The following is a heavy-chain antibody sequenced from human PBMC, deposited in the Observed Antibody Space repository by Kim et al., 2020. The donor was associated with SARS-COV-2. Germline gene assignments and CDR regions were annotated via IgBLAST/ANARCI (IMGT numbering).Heavy chain of an antibody. V-gene: IGHV3-30*01. Sequence: DSAKGRFTISRDNSKNTLFLHMNSLRGEDTAVYYCTRGVGSSGSCVRLDTWGQGTKVTVSS. D-gene: IGHD3-10*01. CDR3: TRGVGSSGSCVRLDT. J-gene: IGHJ3*01.